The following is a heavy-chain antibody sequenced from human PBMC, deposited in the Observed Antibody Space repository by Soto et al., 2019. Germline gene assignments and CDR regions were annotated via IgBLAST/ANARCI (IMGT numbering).Heavy chain of an antibody. D-gene: IGHD2-2*01. Sequence: QVQLQQWGAGLLKPSETLSLTCAVSGGSFSGYYWSWIRQPPGKGLEWIGEINHSGSTNYNPSLKSRVTISVDTSKNQFSLKLSSVTAADTAVYYCARGRYCSSTSCYAQDYYYYMDVWGKGTTVTVSS. CDR1: GGSFSGYY. V-gene: IGHV4-34*01. CDR2: INHSGST. J-gene: IGHJ6*03. CDR3: ARGRYCSSTSCYAQDYYYYMDV.